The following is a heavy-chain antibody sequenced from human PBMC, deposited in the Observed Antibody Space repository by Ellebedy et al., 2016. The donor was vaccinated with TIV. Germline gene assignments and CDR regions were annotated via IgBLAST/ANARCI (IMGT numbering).Heavy chain of an antibody. V-gene: IGHV5-10-1*01. J-gene: IGHJ4*02. Sequence: PGGSLRLSCKGSGYSFSTYWITWVRQMPGKGLESMGRIDPADSYTNYSPSFQGHVTMSVDRSTSTAFLQWTSLKASDTAFYYCARFSGSFGGYDYWGQGTLVSVSS. CDR1: GYSFSTYW. CDR2: IDPADSYT. CDR3: ARFSGSFGGYDY. D-gene: IGHD1-26*01.